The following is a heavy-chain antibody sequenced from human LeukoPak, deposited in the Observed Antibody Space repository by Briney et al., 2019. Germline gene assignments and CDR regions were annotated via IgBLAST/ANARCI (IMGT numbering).Heavy chain of an antibody. Sequence: SETLSLTCTVSGGSINSYYWSWIRQPAGKGLEWIGRIYTSGSTNYNPSLKSRVTISVDTSKNQFSLKLSSVTAADTAVYYCARRVGYDSSGYEFDYWGQGTLVTVSS. CDR1: GGSINSYY. V-gene: IGHV4-4*07. CDR2: IYTSGST. J-gene: IGHJ4*02. D-gene: IGHD3-22*01. CDR3: ARRVGYDSSGYEFDY.